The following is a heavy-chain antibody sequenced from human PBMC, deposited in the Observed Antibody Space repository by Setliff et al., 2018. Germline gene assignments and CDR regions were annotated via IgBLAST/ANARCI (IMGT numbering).Heavy chain of an antibody. J-gene: IGHJ6*02. CDR1: GFTINNAW. Sequence: GESLKISCAASGFTINNAWLSWVRQAPGKGLEWVGRIKSESDGGAPDYGAPVKGRFTISRDDSKNTLYLQMDSLNPEDTAIYYCATPALFTTGWFGYHGMDVWGQGITVTVSS. CDR2: IKSESDGGAP. V-gene: IGHV3-15*01. D-gene: IGHD3-10*01. CDR3: ATPALFTTGWFGYHGMDV.